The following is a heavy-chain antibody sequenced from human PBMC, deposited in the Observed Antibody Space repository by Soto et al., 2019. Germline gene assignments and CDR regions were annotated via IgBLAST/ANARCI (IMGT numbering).Heavy chain of an antibody. D-gene: IGHD6-13*01. V-gene: IGHV3-30-3*01. CDR2: ISYDGSNK. J-gene: IGHJ5*02. CDR3: ARDGSSRSSSWFDP. CDR1: GFTFSSYA. Sequence: QVQLVESGGGVVQPGRSLRLSCAASGFTFSSYAMHWVRQAPGKGLEWVAVISYDGSNKYYADSVKGRFTISRDNSKNPLYLQMNSLRAEDTAVYYCARDGSSRSSSWFDPWGQGTLVTVSS.